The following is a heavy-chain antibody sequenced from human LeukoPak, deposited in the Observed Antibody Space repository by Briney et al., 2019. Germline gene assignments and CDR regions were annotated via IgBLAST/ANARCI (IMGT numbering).Heavy chain of an antibody. CDR3: AREDNSPLRPGIAAAVGVFDY. V-gene: IGHV1-18*01. D-gene: IGHD6-13*01. CDR1: GYTFTSYG. J-gene: IGHJ4*02. Sequence: GASVKVSCKASGYTFTSYGISWVRQAPGQGLEWMGWISAYNGNTNYAQKLQGRVTMTTDTSTSTAYMELRSLRSDDTAVYYCAREDNSPLRPGIAAAVGVFDYWGQGTLVTVSS. CDR2: ISAYNGNT.